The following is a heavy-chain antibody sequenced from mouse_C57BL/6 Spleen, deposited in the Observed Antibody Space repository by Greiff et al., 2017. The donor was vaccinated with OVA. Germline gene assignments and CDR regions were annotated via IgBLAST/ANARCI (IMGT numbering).Heavy chain of an antibody. CDR2: IDPSDSYT. J-gene: IGHJ2*01. CDR3: ASDQDFDY. Sequence: QVQLQQPGAELVKPGASVKLSCKASGYTFTSYWMQWVKQRPGQGLEWIGEIDPSDSYTNYHQKFKGKATLTVDTSSSTAYMQLSSLTSEDSAVYYCASDQDFDYWGQGITRTVSS. V-gene: IGHV1-50*01. CDR1: GYTFTSYW.